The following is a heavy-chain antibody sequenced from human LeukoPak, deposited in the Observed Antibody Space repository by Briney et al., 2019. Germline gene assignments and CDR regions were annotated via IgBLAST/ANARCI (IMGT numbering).Heavy chain of an antibody. CDR2: INHSGST. D-gene: IGHD6-19*01. V-gene: IGHV4-34*01. CDR1: GGSFSGYY. CDR3: ARLPQQWLVPNGWFDP. J-gene: IGHJ5*02. Sequence: SETLSLTCAVYGGSFSGYYWSWIRQPPGKGLEWIGEINHSGSTNYNPSLKSRVTISVDTSKNQFSLKLSSVTAADTAVYYCARLPQQWLVPNGWFDPWGQGTLVTVSS.